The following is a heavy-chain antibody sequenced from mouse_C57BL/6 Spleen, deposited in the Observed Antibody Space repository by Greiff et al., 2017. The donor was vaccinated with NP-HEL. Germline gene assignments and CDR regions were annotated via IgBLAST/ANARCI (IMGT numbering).Heavy chain of an antibody. Sequence: VQLQQPGAELVRPGSSVKLSCKASGYTFPSYWMHWVQPRPLPGLEWIGNIYPSDSAPHYTQKFKDKATLTVDKSSSTAYMQLSSLTSEDSAVYYCATYGRHWFAYWGKGTLVTVSA. CDR3: ATYGRHWFAY. CDR1: GYTFPSYW. D-gene: IGHD1-1*02. CDR2: IYPSDSAP. J-gene: IGHJ3*01. V-gene: IGHV1-52*01.